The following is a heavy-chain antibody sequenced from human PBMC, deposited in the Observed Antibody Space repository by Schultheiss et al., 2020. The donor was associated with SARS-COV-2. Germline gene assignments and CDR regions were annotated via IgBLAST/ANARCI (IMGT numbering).Heavy chain of an antibody. D-gene: IGHD1-1*01. CDR1: GFTFSNYA. Sequence: GGSLRLSCAASGFTFSNYAMTWVRQAPGKGLEWVSGISGSGYSTYYAHSVEGRFTISRDNSKNTLLLQMNSLRAEDTAVYYCAKRSGLVTTGTSLGFDYWGQGTLVTVSS. CDR2: ISGSGYST. CDR3: AKRSGLVTTGTSLGFDY. J-gene: IGHJ4*02. V-gene: IGHV3-23*01.